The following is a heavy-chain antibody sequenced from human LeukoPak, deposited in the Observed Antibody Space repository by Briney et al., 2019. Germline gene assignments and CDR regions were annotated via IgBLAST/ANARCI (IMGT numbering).Heavy chain of an antibody. CDR2: ISSSSSTI. CDR1: GFTFSSYS. J-gene: IGHJ4*02. D-gene: IGHD3-10*01. CDR3: ARDRFRPDY. Sequence: GGSLRLSCAASGFTFSSYSMNWVRQAPGKGLEWVSYISSSSSTIYYADSVKGRFTISRDNAKNSLYLQMNNLRVEDTAVYYCARDRFRPDYWGQGTLVIVSS. V-gene: IGHV3-48*01.